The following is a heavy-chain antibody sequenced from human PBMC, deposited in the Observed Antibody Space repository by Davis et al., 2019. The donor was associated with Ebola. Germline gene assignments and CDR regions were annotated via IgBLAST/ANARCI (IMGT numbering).Heavy chain of an antibody. V-gene: IGHV5-51*01. Sequence: GESLKISCKGSGYSFTTYWIAWVRQTPGKGLEWMGVIFSGDSDTRYRPPFEGQVTISVDRSITTAYLQWSSLKASDTAMYYCARGDFLAAAGYYFDYWGQGTLVTVSS. CDR1: GYSFTTYW. D-gene: IGHD6-13*01. CDR3: ARGDFLAAAGYYFDY. CDR2: IFSGDSDT. J-gene: IGHJ4*02.